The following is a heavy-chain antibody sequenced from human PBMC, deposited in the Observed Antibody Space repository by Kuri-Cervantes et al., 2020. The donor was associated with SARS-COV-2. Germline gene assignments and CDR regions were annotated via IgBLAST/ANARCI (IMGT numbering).Heavy chain of an antibody. V-gene: IGHV3-53*01. J-gene: IGHJ5*02. CDR2: IYSGGST. CDR3: ARVRGDYVP. Sequence: GESLKISCVASGFTFSNYVIHWVRQAPGKGLEWVSLIYSGGSTYYADSVKGRFTISRDNSKNTLYLQMNSLRAEDTAVYYCARVRGDYVPWGQGTLVTVSS. CDR1: GFTFSNYV. D-gene: IGHD3-16*01.